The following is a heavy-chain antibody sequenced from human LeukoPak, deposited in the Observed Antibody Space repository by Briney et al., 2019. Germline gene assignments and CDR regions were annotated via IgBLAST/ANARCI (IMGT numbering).Heavy chain of an antibody. CDR2: IYSSGST. V-gene: IGHV4-4*09. Sequence: PSETLSLTCTVSGGSIRSDYWSGIRQPPGEGLEWIGYIYSSGSTNYNPSLKSRVTISVDTSKNQFSLKLSSVTAADTALYYCAREMYGYFDYWGQGTLVTVSS. D-gene: IGHD2-8*01. CDR1: GGSIRSDY. J-gene: IGHJ4*02. CDR3: AREMYGYFDY.